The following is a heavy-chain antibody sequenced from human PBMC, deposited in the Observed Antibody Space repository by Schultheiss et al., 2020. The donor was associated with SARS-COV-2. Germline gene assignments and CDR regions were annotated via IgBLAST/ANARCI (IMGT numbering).Heavy chain of an antibody. CDR1: GGSISSSNW. CDR3: ARQRGSSGLDI. D-gene: IGHD1-26*01. CDR2: IYHSGST. V-gene: IGHV4-4*02. Sequence: SETLSLTCAVSGGSISSSNWWSWVRQPPGKGLEWIGEIYHSGSTNYNPSLKSRVTISVDTSKNQFSLKLSSVTAADTAVYYCARQRGSSGLDIWGQGTMVTVSS. J-gene: IGHJ3*02.